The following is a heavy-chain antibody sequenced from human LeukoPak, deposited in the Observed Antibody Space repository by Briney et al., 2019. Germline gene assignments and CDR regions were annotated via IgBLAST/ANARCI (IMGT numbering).Heavy chain of an antibody. V-gene: IGHV3-23*01. Sequence: PGGSLRLSCAASGFTFSSYWMSWVRQAPGKGLEWISSISGSGGDTYYADSVRGRITISRDNPNNMLYLQVRSLSPEDTAAYYCAKEWSMIVDYFDFWGQGTLVTVSS. CDR2: ISGSGGDT. D-gene: IGHD3-22*01. J-gene: IGHJ4*02. CDR1: GFTFSSYW. CDR3: AKEWSMIVDYFDF.